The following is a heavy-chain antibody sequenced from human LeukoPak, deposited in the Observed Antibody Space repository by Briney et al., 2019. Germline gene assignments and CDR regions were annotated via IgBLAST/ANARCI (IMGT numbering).Heavy chain of an antibody. CDR1: GYSFYNYW. CDR3: ASRSARPLTHAFDI. D-gene: IGHD6-6*01. V-gene: IGHV5-51*01. J-gene: IGHJ3*02. Sequence: GESLKISCKGSGYSFYNYWVVWVGQLPGKGLEWMGNVYPADSDTRYSPSFQGQVTISADKSISTAYLQWSSLKASDTATYYCASRSARPLTHAFDIWGQGTMVTVSS. CDR2: VYPADSDT.